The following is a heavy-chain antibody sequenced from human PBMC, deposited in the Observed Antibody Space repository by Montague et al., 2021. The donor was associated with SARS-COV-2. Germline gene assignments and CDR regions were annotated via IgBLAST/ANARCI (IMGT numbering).Heavy chain of an antibody. CDR3: ARALYCSGGSCYPNWFDP. V-gene: IGHV4-59*01. J-gene: IGHJ5*02. CDR1: GGSISSYY. D-gene: IGHD2-15*01. CDR2: IYYSGST. Sequence: SETLSLTCTVSGGSISSYYWSWIRQPPGKGLEWIGYIYYSGSTNYNPSLKSRVTISVDTSKNQFSLKLSSVTAADTAVYYCARALYCSGGSCYPNWFDPWGKGTLVTVSS.